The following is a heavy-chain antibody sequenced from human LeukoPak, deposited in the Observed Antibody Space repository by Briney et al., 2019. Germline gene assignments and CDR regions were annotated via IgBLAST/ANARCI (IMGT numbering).Heavy chain of an antibody. CDR3: ARARPLDP. J-gene: IGHJ5*02. V-gene: IGHV3-48*01. CDR1: GFTFRDYR. CDR2: TGSSTSAH. Sequence: PGCSLTLPCPASGFTFRDYRMNWVHQAPAKGLTWVEYTGSSTSAHYYTASAQGRFNITRDNAKNSLHPQTKRLKPGDPAVYLCARARPLDPWGQGTLVTVSS.